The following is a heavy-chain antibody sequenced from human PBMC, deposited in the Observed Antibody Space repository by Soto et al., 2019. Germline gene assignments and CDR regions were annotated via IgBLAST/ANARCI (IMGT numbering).Heavy chain of an antibody. J-gene: IGHJ5*02. D-gene: IGHD5-18*01. CDR3: ARHPEVDTAMVEGNWFDP. CDR2: IYYSGST. CDR1: GGSISSSSYY. V-gene: IGHV4-39*01. Sequence: QLQLQESGPGLVKPSETLSLTCTVSGGSISSSSYYWGWIRQPPRKGLEWIGSIYYSGSTYYNPSLKSRVTISVDTSKNQFSLKLSSVTAADTAVYYCARHPEVDTAMVEGNWFDPWGQGTLVTVSS.